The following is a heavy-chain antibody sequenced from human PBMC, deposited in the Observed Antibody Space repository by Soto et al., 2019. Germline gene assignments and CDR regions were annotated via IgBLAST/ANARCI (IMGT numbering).Heavy chain of an antibody. V-gene: IGHV5-10-1*01. CDR2: IDPSDSYT. D-gene: IGHD2-8*02. J-gene: IGHJ6*02. Sequence: GESLKISCKGSGYSFTSYWISWVRQMPGKGLEWMGRIDPSDSYTNYSPSFQGHVTISADKSISTAYLQWSSLKASDTAMYYCARQVLGAYYYYYGMDVWGQGTTVTVSS. CDR1: GYSFTSYW. CDR3: ARQVLGAYYYYYGMDV.